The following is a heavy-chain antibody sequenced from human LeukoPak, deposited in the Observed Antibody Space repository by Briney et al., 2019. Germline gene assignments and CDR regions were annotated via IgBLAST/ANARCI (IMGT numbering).Heavy chain of an antibody. D-gene: IGHD3-10*01. Sequence: GASVKVSCKVSGYTLTELSMHWVRQAPGKGLEWMGGFDPEDGETIYAQKFQGRVTMTEDTSTDTAYMELSSLRSEDTAVYYCARDMRGLWFGELLSNDAFDIWGQGTMVTVSS. CDR1: GYTLTELS. V-gene: IGHV1-24*01. J-gene: IGHJ3*02. CDR2: FDPEDGET. CDR3: ARDMRGLWFGELLSNDAFDI.